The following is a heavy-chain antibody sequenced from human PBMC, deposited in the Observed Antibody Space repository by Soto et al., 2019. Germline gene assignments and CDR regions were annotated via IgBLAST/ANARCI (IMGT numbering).Heavy chain of an antibody. CDR3: TRQKVVRFGEPAFRVDWFDP. J-gene: IGHJ5*02. CDR1: GFTFSGSA. CDR2: IRSKANSYAT. V-gene: IGHV3-73*01. D-gene: IGHD3-10*01. Sequence: GGSLRLSCAASGFTFSGSAMHWVRQASGKGLEWVGRIRSKANSYATAYAASVKGRFTISRDDSKNTAYLQMNSLKTEDTAVYYCTRQKVVRFGEPAFRVDWFDPWGQGTLVTVSS.